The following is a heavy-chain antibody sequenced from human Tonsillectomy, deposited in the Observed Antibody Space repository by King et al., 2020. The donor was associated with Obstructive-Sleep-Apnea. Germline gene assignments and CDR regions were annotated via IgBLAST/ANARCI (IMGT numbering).Heavy chain of an antibody. CDR2: IYHSGST. V-gene: IGHV4-39*07. J-gene: IGHJ6*02. D-gene: IGHD3-22*01. Sequence: QLQESGPGLVKPSETLSLTCTVSGGSISSSGDYWGWIRQPPGRGLEWIGNIYHSGSTYYNPSLKSRVTILVDMSKNQFSLRLSAVTAADTAVDFCARTDSSGYVVLYYYYGMDVWGQGTTVTVSS. CDR1: GGSISSSGDY. CDR3: ARTDSSGYVVLYYYYGMDV.